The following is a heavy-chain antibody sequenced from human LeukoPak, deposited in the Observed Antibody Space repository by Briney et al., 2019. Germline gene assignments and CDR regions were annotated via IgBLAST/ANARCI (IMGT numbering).Heavy chain of an antibody. V-gene: IGHV1-69*13. CDR3: ARSAARDSNWFDP. J-gene: IGHJ5*02. CDR2: IIPIFGTA. D-gene: IGHD6-13*01. Sequence: SVKVSCKASGGTFSSYAISWVRQAPGQGLEWMGGIIPIFGTANYAQKFQGRVTITADESTSTAYMELSSLRSEDTAVYYCARSAARDSNWFDPWGQGTLVTVSS. CDR1: GGTFSSYA.